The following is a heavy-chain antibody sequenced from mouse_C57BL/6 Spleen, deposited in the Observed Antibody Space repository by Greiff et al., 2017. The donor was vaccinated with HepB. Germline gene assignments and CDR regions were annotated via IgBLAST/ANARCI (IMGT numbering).Heavy chain of an antibody. D-gene: IGHD3-2*02. CDR1: GYTFTDYE. V-gene: IGHV1-15*01. J-gene: IGHJ4*01. CDR3: TKGDSSGYDYAMDY. Sequence: VQLQQSGAELVRPGASVTLSCKASGYTFTDYEMHWVKQTPVHGLEWIGAIDPETGGTAYNQKFKGKAILTADKSSSTAYMELRSLTSEDSAVYYCTKGDSSGYDYAMDYWGQGTSVTVSS. CDR2: IDPETGGT.